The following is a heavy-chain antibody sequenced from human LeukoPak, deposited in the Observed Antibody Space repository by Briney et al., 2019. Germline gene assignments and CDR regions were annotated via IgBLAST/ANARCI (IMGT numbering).Heavy chain of an antibody. Sequence: GGSLRLSCAASGFTFSNAGMSWVRQAPGKGLEWVGRIKSKTDGGTTDYAAPVKGRFTISRDDSKNTLYLQMNSLKTEDTAVYYCTTFDYGDRKDAFDIWGQGTMVTVSS. J-gene: IGHJ3*02. CDR2: IKSKTDGGTT. V-gene: IGHV3-15*01. CDR1: GFTFSNAG. D-gene: IGHD4-17*01. CDR3: TTFDYGDRKDAFDI.